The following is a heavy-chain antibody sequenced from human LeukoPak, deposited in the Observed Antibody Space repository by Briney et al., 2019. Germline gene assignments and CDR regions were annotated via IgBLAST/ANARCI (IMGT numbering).Heavy chain of an antibody. D-gene: IGHD6-19*01. CDR3: AKDQGLAVAGLDYFDY. Sequence: GGSLRLSCAASGFTFSSYGMHWVRQAPGQGLEWVAVISYDGSNKYYADSVKGRFTISRDNSKNTLYLQMNSLRAEDTAVYYCAKDQGLAVAGLDYFDYWGQGTLVTVSS. V-gene: IGHV3-30*18. J-gene: IGHJ4*02. CDR1: GFTFSSYG. CDR2: ISYDGSNK.